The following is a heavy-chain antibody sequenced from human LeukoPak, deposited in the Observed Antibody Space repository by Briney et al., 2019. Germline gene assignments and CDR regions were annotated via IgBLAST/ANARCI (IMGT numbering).Heavy chain of an antibody. J-gene: IGHJ5*02. CDR2: IYHSGST. V-gene: IGHV4-38-2*02. CDR3: ARGYSSSWYLNWFDP. CDR1: GGSISSYY. D-gene: IGHD6-13*01. Sequence: NPSETLSLTCTVSGGSISSYYWSWIRQPPGKGLEWIGSIYHSGSTYYNPSLKSRVTISVDTSKNQFSLKLSSVTAADTAVYYCARGYSSSWYLNWFDPWGQGTLVTVSS.